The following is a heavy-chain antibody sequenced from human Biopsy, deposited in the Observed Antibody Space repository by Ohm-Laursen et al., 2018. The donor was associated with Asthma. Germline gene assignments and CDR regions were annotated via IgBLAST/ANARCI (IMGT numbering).Heavy chain of an antibody. CDR3: ASDFPKDYVRYNFQF. Sequence: GSSVKVSCKASGGMFGNYAISWVRQAPGLGLEWMGGISPIFGSSNYAQRFQGGVTMTEDTSTDTAYMELSSLSSDDTAVYYCASDFPKDYVRYNFQFWGQGTLVTVSS. D-gene: IGHD4-17*01. V-gene: IGHV1-69*06. CDR2: ISPIFGSS. J-gene: IGHJ4*02. CDR1: GGMFGNYA.